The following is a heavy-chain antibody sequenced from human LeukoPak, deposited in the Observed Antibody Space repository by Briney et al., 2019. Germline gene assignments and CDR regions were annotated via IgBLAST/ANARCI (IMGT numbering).Heavy chain of an antibody. CDR2: IKQDGSEK. CDR3: AKVTQTRPGAFDI. Sequence: GGSLRLSCAASGFTFSSYWMSWVRQAPGKGLEWGANIKQDGSEKYYVDSVKGRFTISRDNSKNTLYLQMNSLRAEDTAVYYCAKVTQTRPGAFDIWGQGTMVTVSS. V-gene: IGHV3-7*03. CDR1: GFTFSSYW. J-gene: IGHJ3*02. D-gene: IGHD3-10*01.